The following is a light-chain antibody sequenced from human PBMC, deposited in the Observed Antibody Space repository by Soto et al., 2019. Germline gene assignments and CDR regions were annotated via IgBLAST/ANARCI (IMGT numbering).Light chain of an antibody. Sequence: DIQMTQSPSTLSASVGDRVTITCRASQSISSWLAWYQQKPGKAPKLLIYKASSLESGVPSRFSGSGSGTENTLTISRLQTDDFATYYCQPYNTYWAFGQGTKGEIK. V-gene: IGKV1-5*03. CDR2: KAS. J-gene: IGKJ1*01. CDR3: QPYNTYWA. CDR1: QSISSW.